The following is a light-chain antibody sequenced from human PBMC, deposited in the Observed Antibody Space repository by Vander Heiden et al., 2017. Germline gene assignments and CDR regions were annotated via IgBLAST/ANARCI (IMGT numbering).Light chain of an antibody. CDR3: QQYNNWPLYT. Sequence: EIVMTQSPATLSVSPGERATLSCRASQSVSSNLAWYQQKPGQAPRLLIYGASTRATGIQARFSGSGYGTEFTLTISSLQSEDFAVYYCQQYNNWPLYTFGQGTKLEIK. CDR1: QSVSSN. V-gene: IGKV3-15*01. CDR2: GAS. J-gene: IGKJ2*01.